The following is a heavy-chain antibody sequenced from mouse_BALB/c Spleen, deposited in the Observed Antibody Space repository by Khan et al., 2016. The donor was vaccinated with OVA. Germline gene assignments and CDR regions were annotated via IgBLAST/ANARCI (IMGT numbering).Heavy chain of an antibody. CDR2: IWSGGST. D-gene: IGHD2-4*01. CDR3: ARNYDYDEGLAY. V-gene: IGHV2-2*02. CDR1: GFSLTRYG. Sequence: VQLVESGPGLVQPSQSLSITCTVSGFSLTRYGVHWVRQSPGKGLEWLGVIWSGGSTDYNAAFISRLSISKDNSKSQVFFKMSRLQANDTAIYYCARNYDYDEGLAYWGQGTLVTVSA. J-gene: IGHJ3*01.